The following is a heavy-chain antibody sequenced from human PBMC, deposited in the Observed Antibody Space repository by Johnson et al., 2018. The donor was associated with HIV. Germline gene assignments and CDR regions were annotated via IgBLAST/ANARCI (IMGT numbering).Heavy chain of an antibody. V-gene: IGHV3-20*04. CDR2: SNWNGDNT. Sequence: VQLVESGGGVVRPVGSLRLSCAASGFTFDDYGMNWVRQAPGKGLEWGSGSNWNGDNTGYADSVKGRFHISRDNARNSMYLQMNSLRVEDTALYYCARVRTGDSSGYHDAFDIWGQGTMVIVSS. J-gene: IGHJ3*02. D-gene: IGHD3-22*01. CDR3: ARVRTGDSSGYHDAFDI. CDR1: GFTFDDYG.